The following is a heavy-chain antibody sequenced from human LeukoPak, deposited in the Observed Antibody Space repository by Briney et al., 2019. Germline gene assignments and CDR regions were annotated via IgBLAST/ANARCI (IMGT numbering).Heavy chain of an antibody. V-gene: IGHV3-21*01. CDR3: ARGPIGYCSGGSCLYMDV. D-gene: IGHD2-15*01. CDR1: GFPFSSYS. J-gene: IGHJ6*03. Sequence: GSLRLSCAASGFPFSSYSMNWVRQAPGKGLEWVSSISSSSYIYYADSVEGRFTISRDNAKNSLYLQMNSLRAEDTAVYYCARGPIGYCSGGSCLYMDVWGKGTTVTVSS. CDR2: ISSSSYI.